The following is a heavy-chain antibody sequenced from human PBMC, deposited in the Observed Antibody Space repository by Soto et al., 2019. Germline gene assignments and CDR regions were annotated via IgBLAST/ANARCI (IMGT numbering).Heavy chain of an antibody. D-gene: IGHD1-26*01. Sequence: QVQLVESGGGVVQPGRSLRLSCAASGFTFSSYGMHGVRQAPGKGLEWVAVISYDGSNKYYADSVKGRFTISRDNSKNTLYLQMNSLRAEDTAVYYCAKEEWELLDYWGQGTLVTVSS. CDR1: GFTFSSYG. CDR2: ISYDGSNK. J-gene: IGHJ4*02. CDR3: AKEEWELLDY. V-gene: IGHV3-30*18.